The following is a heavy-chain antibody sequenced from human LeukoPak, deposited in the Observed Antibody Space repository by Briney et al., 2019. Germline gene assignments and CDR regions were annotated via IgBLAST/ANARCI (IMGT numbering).Heavy chain of an antibody. CDR3: ARAQVSGNRNFGY. D-gene: IGHD6-25*01. Sequence: PGGSLRLSCAASGFTFSRYWMTWVRQAPGKGLEWVANIKQDGSGKYYVDSVKGRFTISRNNAKNSLYLQMNSLRAEDTAVYYCARAQVSGNRNFGYWGQGTLVTVSS. J-gene: IGHJ4*02. CDR2: IKQDGSGK. V-gene: IGHV3-7*01. CDR1: GFTFSRYW.